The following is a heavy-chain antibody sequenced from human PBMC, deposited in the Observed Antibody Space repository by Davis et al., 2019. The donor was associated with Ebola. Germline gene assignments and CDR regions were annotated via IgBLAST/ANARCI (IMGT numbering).Heavy chain of an antibody. V-gene: IGHV3-43*01. J-gene: IGHJ6*02. CDR2: ISWDGGST. D-gene: IGHD2-2*01. Sequence: PGGSLRLSCAASGFTFSSYTMHWVRQAPGKGLEWVSLISWDGGSTYYADSVKGRFTISRDNAKNSLYLQMNSLRAEDTAVYYCARALGYCSRTNCSPLAYGMDVWGQGTTVTVSS. CDR1: GFTFSSYT. CDR3: ARALGYCSRTNCSPLAYGMDV.